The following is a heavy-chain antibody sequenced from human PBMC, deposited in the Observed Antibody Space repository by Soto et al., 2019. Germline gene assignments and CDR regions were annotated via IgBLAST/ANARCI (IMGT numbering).Heavy chain of an antibody. J-gene: IGHJ6*02. CDR3: GRGKGVPMGDYYYYGMDV. V-gene: IGHV3-21*01. D-gene: IGHD3-10*01. CDR2: ISSSSSYI. CDR1: GFTFSSYS. Sequence: EVQLVESGGGLVKPGGSLRLSCAASGFTFSSYSMNWVRQAPGKGLEWVSSISSSSSYIYYADSVKGRFTISRDNAKNSLYLQMKSLRAEDTAGYYCGRGKGVPMGDYYYYGMDVWGQGTTVTVSS.